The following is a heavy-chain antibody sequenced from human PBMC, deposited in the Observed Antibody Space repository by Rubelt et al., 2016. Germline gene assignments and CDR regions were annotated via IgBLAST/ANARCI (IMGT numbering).Heavy chain of an antibody. J-gene: IGHJ4*02. CDR2: IYYSGST. CDR1: GGSISSSSYY. V-gene: IGHV4-39*07. CDR3: VWVVAASQLIDY. D-gene: IGHD2-15*01. Sequence: QLQLQESGPGLVKPSETLSLTCTVSGGSISSSSYYWGWIRQPPGKGLEWIGSIYYSGSTYYNPSLKSGVTISVDTSKNQVSRMLSSVTAADTAGYYCVWVVAASQLIDYWGQGTLVTVSS.